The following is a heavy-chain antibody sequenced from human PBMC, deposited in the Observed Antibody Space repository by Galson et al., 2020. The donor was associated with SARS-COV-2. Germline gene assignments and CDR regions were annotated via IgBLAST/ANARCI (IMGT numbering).Heavy chain of an antibody. CDR1: GYTFTSYA. D-gene: IGHD2-8*01. J-gene: IGHJ5*02. Sequence: ASVKVSCKASGYTFTSYAMHWVRQAPGQRLEWMGWINAGNGNTKYSQKFQGRVTITRDTSASTAYMELSSLRSEDTAVYYCARDRGPMVWFDPWGQGTLVTVSS. V-gene: IGHV1-3*01. CDR2: INAGNGNT. CDR3: ARDRGPMVWFDP.